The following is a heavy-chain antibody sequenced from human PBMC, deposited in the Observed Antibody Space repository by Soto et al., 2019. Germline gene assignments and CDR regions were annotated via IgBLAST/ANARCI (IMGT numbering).Heavy chain of an antibody. V-gene: IGHV3-33*01. J-gene: IGHJ6*02. Sequence: QPGGSLRLSCAASGFTFSSYGMHWVRQAPGKGLEWVAVIWYDGSNKYYADSVKGRFTISRDNSKNTLYLQMNSLRAEDAAVYYCARAGITMVRGDLGMDVWGQGTTVTVSS. CDR1: GFTFSSYG. D-gene: IGHD3-10*01. CDR2: IWYDGSNK. CDR3: ARAGITMVRGDLGMDV.